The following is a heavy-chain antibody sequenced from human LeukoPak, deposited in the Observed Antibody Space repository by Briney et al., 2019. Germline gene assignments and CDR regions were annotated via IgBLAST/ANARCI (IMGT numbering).Heavy chain of an antibody. CDR1: GGSISNYY. J-gene: IGHJ6*03. D-gene: IGHD2-2*01. CDR3: ARGRSGTSLNYYYYYMDV. Sequence: SETLSLTCTVSGGSISNYYWSWIRQPPGKGLEWIGYIYYSGSTNYNPSLKSRVTISVDTSKNQFSLKLSSVTAADTAVYYCARGRSGTSLNYYYYYMDVWGKGTTVTVSS. CDR2: IYYSGST. V-gene: IGHV4-59*01.